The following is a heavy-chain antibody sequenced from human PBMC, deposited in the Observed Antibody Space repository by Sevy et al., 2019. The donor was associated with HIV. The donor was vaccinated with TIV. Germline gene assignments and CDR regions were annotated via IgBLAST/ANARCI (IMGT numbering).Heavy chain of an antibody. D-gene: IGHD3-22*01. CDR3: ARDQSPHYYDSGGTIDY. J-gene: IGHJ4*02. Sequence: GGSLRLSCAASGFTFSSYGMHWVRQAPGKGLEWVAVIWYDGSNKYYADSVKGRFTISRDNSKNTLYLQMNSLRAEDTAVYYCARDQSPHYYDSGGTIDYWGQGTLVTVSS. CDR2: IWYDGSNK. CDR1: GFTFSSYG. V-gene: IGHV3-33*01.